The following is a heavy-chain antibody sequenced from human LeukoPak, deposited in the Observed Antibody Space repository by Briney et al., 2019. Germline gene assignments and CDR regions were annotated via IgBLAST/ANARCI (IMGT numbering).Heavy chain of an antibody. J-gene: IGHJ4*02. Sequence: SETLSLTCTVSGGSISSGSYDWSWIRQPAGKGLEWIGCIYTSGSTNYNPSLKSRVTISVDTSKPQFSLKLSSVTAADTAVYYCARGSGLLWFGELSYFDYWGQGTLVTVSS. CDR3: ARGSGLLWFGELSYFDY. CDR1: GGSISSGSYD. D-gene: IGHD3-10*01. CDR2: IYTSGST. V-gene: IGHV4-61*02.